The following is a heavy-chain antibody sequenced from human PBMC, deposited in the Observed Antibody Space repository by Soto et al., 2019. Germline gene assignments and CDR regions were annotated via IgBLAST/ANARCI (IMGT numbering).Heavy chain of an antibody. J-gene: IGHJ4*02. Sequence: GGSLRLSCAASGFTFYNYAMSWVRQAPGKGLEWVSAIGSSGDWTYYADSVKGRFTISRDNSKNTLYLQMNSLRAEDTAVYYCAKDQGSSWYEIDYWGQGTLVTVSS. CDR3: AKDQGSSWYEIDY. CDR2: IGSSGDWT. CDR1: GFTFYNYA. V-gene: IGHV3-23*01. D-gene: IGHD6-13*01.